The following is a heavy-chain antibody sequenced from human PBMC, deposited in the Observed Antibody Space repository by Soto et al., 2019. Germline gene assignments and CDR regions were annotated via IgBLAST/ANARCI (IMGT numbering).Heavy chain of an antibody. Sequence: ASVKVSCKASGYTFTSYYMHWVRQAPGQGLEWMGIINPSGGSTSYAQKFQGRVTMTRDTSTSTVYMELSSLGSEDTAVYYCARDDTASRGYYYGMDVWGQGTTVTVSS. V-gene: IGHV1-46*01. CDR2: INPSGGST. J-gene: IGHJ6*02. CDR3: ARDDTASRGYYYGMDV. CDR1: GYTFTSYY. D-gene: IGHD5-18*01.